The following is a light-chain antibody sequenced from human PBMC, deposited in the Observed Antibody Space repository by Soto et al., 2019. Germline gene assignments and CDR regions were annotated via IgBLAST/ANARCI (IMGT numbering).Light chain of an antibody. Sequence: DIQMTQSPSAMSASVGDRVTITCRASQGISHYLTWFQQKPGKVPKRLIYDASSLQSGVPSRFSGNGSGTEFTLTIISLQPEDSATYYCLQHNNDPWTFGHGTRVEIK. J-gene: IGKJ1*01. CDR3: LQHNNDPWT. CDR2: DAS. V-gene: IGKV1-17*03. CDR1: QGISHY.